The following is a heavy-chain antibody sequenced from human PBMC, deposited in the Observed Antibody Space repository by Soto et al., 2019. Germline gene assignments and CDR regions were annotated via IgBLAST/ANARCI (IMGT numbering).Heavy chain of an antibody. CDR1: GWSFSGYD. CDR3: AERNWHPNSSEP. V-gene: IGHV4-34*01. Sequence: SETLSLTCAFFGWSFSGYDWNCIRHAPGKGLEWIGEINHRGSTNYNPSLKSRVTMSVDTTKNQISIKLTSMTAADTAVYYGAERNWHPNSSEPWGQGTLVNVSS. J-gene: IGHJ5*02. CDR2: INHRGST.